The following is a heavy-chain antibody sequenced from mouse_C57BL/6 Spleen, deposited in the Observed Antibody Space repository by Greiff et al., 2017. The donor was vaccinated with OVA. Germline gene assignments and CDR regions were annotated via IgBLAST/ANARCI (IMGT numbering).Heavy chain of an antibody. CDR1: GYTFTSYW. Sequence: QVQLQQPGAELVRPGTSVKLSCKASGYTFTSYWMHWVKQRPGQGLEWIGVIDPSDSYTNYNQKFKGKATLTVDTSSSTAYMQLSSLTSEDSAVYYCARDTAQATYWFAYWGQGTLVTVSA. J-gene: IGHJ3*01. CDR2: IDPSDSYT. V-gene: IGHV1-59*01. D-gene: IGHD3-2*02. CDR3: ARDTAQATYWFAY.